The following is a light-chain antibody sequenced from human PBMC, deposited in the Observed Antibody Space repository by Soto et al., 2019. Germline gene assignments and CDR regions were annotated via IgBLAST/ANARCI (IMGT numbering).Light chain of an antibody. Sequence: EIVLTQSPAPLSLSPGERATLSCRASQSVSSYLAWYQQKPCQAPRLLIYDASNRATGIPARFSGSGSGTDFTLTISSLEPEDFAVDYGQQRSNWPLTFGGGTKVEIK. CDR2: DAS. CDR3: QQRSNWPLT. V-gene: IGKV3-11*01. J-gene: IGKJ4*02. CDR1: QSVSSY.